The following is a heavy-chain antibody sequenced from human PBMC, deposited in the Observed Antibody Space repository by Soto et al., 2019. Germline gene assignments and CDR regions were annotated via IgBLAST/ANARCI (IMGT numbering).Heavy chain of an antibody. J-gene: IGHJ6*02. Sequence: QVQLVESGGGVVQPGRSLRLSCAASGFTFSSYGMHWVRQAPGKGLEWVAVISYDGSKKYYADSVKGRFTISRDNSKNPLYLQMNSLRAEDTAVYYCAKVRVPDYYYYGMDVWGQGTTVTVSS. CDR1: GFTFSSYG. V-gene: IGHV3-30*18. CDR3: AKVRVPDYYYYGMDV. CDR2: ISYDGSKK.